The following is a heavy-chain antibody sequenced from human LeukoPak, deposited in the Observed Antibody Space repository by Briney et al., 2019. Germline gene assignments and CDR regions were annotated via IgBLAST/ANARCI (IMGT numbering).Heavy chain of an antibody. CDR3: AAGYSGSSSGDY. V-gene: IGHV1-58*01. CDR1: GFTFSSSA. CDR2: IVVGNGNT. D-gene: IGHD1-26*01. Sequence: ASVKVSCKASGFTFSSSAVQWVRQARGQRLEWIGWIVVGNGNTNYAQKFQERVTITRDMSTRTAYMELSSLRSEDTAVYYCAAGYSGSSSGDYWGQGTLVTVSS. J-gene: IGHJ4*02.